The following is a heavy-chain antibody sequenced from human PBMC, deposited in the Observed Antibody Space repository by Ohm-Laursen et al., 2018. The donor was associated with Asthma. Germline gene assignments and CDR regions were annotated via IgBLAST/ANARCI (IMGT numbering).Heavy chain of an antibody. CDR2: IYYSGST. CDR3: AGDSSGYTYAYLDY. D-gene: IGHD5-18*01. CDR1: GASIGNGGYY. J-gene: IGHJ4*02. Sequence: QTLSLTCTVSGASIGNGGYYWNWIRQRPGKGLEWIGYIYYSGSTHYNPSLRSRATISVDTSKNQFSLQLRSLTAADTAVYYCAGDSSGYTYAYLDYWGQGALVTVSS. V-gene: IGHV4-31*03.